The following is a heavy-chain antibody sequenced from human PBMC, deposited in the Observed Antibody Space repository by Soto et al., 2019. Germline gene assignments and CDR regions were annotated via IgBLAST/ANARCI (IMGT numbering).Heavy chain of an antibody. V-gene: IGHV1-69*12. Sequence: QVQLVQSGAEVKKPGSSVKVSCKASGGTFSNYTISWVRQAPGQGFEWMGGTIPIFGTANYAQKFQGRVTITADESASTAYMDLSRLRSEDTAVYYCARVPGLPPFYYFDWWGQGTLVTVSS. D-gene: IGHD3-10*01. CDR1: GGTFSNYT. CDR3: ARVPGLPPFYYFDW. J-gene: IGHJ4*02. CDR2: TIPIFGTA.